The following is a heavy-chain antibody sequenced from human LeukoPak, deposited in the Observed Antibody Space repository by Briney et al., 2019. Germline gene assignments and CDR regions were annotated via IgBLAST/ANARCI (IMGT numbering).Heavy chain of an antibody. CDR1: GGTFSSYA. D-gene: IGHD1-26*01. J-gene: IGHJ5*02. CDR3: ARGGVGATPGPYNWFDP. V-gene: IGHV1-69*04. CDR2: ITPIFGIA. Sequence: ASVKVSCKASGGTFSSYAISWVRQAPGQGLEWMGRITPIFGIANYAQKFQGRVTITADKSTSTAYMELSSLRSEDTAVYYCARGGVGATPGPYNWFDPWGQGTLVTVSS.